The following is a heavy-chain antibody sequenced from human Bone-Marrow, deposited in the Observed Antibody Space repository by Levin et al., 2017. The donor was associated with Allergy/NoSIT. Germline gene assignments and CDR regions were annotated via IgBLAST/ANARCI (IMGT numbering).Heavy chain of an antibody. CDR1: GFTFSSSW. J-gene: IGHJ4*02. V-gene: IGHV3-74*01. Sequence: HPGGSLRLSCAASGFTFSSSWMHWVRQVPGKGLVWVSRVDSDGGGTTYADSVKGRFTISRDNGKNTLYLQMNSLRVEDTAVYYCARGAPHLLLDYWGQGTLVTVSS. D-gene: IGHD2-15*01. CDR2: VDSDGGGT. CDR3: ARGAPHLLLDY.